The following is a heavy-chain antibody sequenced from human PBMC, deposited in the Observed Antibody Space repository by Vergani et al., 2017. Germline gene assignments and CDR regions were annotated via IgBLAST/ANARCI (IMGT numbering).Heavy chain of an antibody. V-gene: IGHV5-51*01. CDR1: GYSFTNYW. J-gene: IGHJ4*02. CDR2: SHPADSDT. Sequence: EVQLVQSGAEVKTPGESLTISCQISGYSFTNYWIGWVRQMPGKGLEWMGISHPADSDTRYSPSFQGQVTISVDKSISTAYLQRSSLRAADSAMYYCARLYGRDSSGSKYFDYWGQGTLVTVSS. CDR3: ARLYGRDSSGSKYFDY. D-gene: IGHD3-22*01.